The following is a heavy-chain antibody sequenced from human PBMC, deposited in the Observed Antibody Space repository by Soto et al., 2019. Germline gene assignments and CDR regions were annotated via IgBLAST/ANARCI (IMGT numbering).Heavy chain of an antibody. CDR2: ISYDGSNK. D-gene: IGHD4-4*01. Sequence: QVQVVESGGGVVQPGRSLRLSCAASGFTFSSYAMHWVRQAPGKGLEWVAVISYDGSNKYYADSVKGRFTISRDNSKNTLYLQMNSLRAEDTAVDYCAREAPDYNLSPGMDVWGQGTTVTVSS. CDR1: GFTFSSYA. V-gene: IGHV3-30-3*01. J-gene: IGHJ6*02. CDR3: AREAPDYNLSPGMDV.